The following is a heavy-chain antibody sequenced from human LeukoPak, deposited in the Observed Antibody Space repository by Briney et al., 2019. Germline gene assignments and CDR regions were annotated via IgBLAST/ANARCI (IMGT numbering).Heavy chain of an antibody. Sequence: GGSLRLSCAASGFTFSDYYMSWVRQAPGKGLEWVSVIYSGGSTYYADSVKGRFTISRDNSKNTLYLQINSLRAEDTAVYYCARGIAAAGTALYNWGQGTLLTVSS. J-gene: IGHJ4*02. CDR2: IYSGGST. D-gene: IGHD6-13*01. V-gene: IGHV3-53*01. CDR1: GFTFSDYY. CDR3: ARGIAAAGTALYN.